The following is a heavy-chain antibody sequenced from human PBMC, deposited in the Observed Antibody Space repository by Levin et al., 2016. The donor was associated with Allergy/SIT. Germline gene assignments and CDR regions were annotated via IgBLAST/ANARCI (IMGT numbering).Heavy chain of an antibody. Sequence: SLKISCAASGFTFDDYAMHWVRQAPGKGLEWVSGISWNSGSIGYADSVKGRFTISRDNAKNSLYLQMNSLRAEDTALYYCVKDYSSWYEGSDYWGQGTLVTVSS. CDR3: VKDYSSWYEGSDY. J-gene: IGHJ4*02. CDR2: ISWNSGSI. CDR1: GFTFDDYA. D-gene: IGHD6-13*01. V-gene: IGHV3-9*01.